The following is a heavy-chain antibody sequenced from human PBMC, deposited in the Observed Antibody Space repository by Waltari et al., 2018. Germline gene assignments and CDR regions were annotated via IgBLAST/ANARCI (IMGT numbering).Heavy chain of an antibody. D-gene: IGHD3-10*01. Sequence: QVQLVESGGGVVQPGKSLKLSCVASGFSFSSYGMHWVRKAPGKGLEWVAVVWYDGSNQYYADSVKGRFTISRDNSKNTLYLQVNSLRAEDTAVYYCTRDISGRTAFDIWGQGTMVTVSS. CDR2: VWYDGSNQ. CDR1: GFSFSSYG. V-gene: IGHV3-33*01. CDR3: TRDISGRTAFDI. J-gene: IGHJ3*02.